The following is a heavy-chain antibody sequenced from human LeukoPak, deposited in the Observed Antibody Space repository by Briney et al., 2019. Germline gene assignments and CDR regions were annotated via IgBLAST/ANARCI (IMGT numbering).Heavy chain of an antibody. CDR2: IRYDGSNK. J-gene: IGHJ4*02. V-gene: IGHV3-30*02. D-gene: IGHD6-13*01. CDR3: AKAASSIWYPYIDY. Sequence: GGSLRLSCAASGFTFSSYGMHWVRQAPGKGLECVAFIRYDGSNKYHADSVKGRFTISRDNSKSTLYLQMNSLRAEDTAVYYCAKAASSIWYPYIDYWGQGTLVTVSS. CDR1: GFTFSSYG.